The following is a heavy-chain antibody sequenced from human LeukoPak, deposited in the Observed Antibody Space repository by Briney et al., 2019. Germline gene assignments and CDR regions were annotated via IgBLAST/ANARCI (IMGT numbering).Heavy chain of an antibody. CDR3: VTDRYSDSAFGD. Sequence: GGSLRLSCAASGITVSTFWMHWVRQAPGEGLVWVSRINTEGSVTNYADSVEGRFTISRDNAKNMLYLQMNDLRAEDTAVYYCVTDRYSDSAFGDWGQGTLVTVSS. CDR2: INTEGSVT. CDR1: GITVSTFW. D-gene: IGHD1-26*01. V-gene: IGHV3-74*01. J-gene: IGHJ4*02.